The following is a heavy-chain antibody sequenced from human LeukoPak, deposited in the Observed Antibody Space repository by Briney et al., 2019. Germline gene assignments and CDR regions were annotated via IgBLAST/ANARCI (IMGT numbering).Heavy chain of an antibody. CDR3: ARARGMYYDFWSGYPYNWFDP. J-gene: IGHJ5*02. Sequence: SETLSLTCAVYGGSFSGYYWSWIRQPPGKGLEWIGEINHSGSTNYNPSLKSRVTISVDTSKNQFSLKLSSVTAADTAVYYCARARGMYYDFWSGYPYNWFDPWGQGTLVTVSS. CDR1: GGSFSGYY. V-gene: IGHV4-34*09. D-gene: IGHD3-3*01. CDR2: INHSGST.